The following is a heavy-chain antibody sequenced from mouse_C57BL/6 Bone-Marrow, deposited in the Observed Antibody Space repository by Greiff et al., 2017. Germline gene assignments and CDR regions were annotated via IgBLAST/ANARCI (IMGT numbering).Heavy chain of an antibody. D-gene: IGHD2-4*01. Sequence: EVQLQQSGPELVKPGASVKISCKASGYTFTDYYMNWVKQSHGKSLEWIGDINPNNGGTSYNQKFKGKATLTVDKSSSTAYMELRSLTSEDSAVYYCAISGDYDGTAYYFDYWGQGTTLTVSS. J-gene: IGHJ2*01. CDR2: INPNNGGT. CDR3: AISGDYDGTAYYFDY. CDR1: GYTFTDYY. V-gene: IGHV1-26*01.